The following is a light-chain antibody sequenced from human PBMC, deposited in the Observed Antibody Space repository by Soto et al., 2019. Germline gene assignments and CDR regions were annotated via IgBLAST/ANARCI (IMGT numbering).Light chain of an antibody. J-gene: IGKJ1*01. V-gene: IGKV3D-15*01. CDR3: QQHYQWPIT. CDR2: RIS. CDR1: QTVGAS. Sequence: EIVLTQSPDLLSVSPGERASLSCRASQTVGASLAWYQQKPGQAPRLLFYRISTRATGIPARFSGSGSGTEFTLTINSLQSEDFAVYYCQQHYQWPITFGQGTKVDNK.